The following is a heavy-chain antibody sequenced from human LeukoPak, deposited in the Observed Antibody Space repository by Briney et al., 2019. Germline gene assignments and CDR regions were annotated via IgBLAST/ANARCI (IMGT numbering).Heavy chain of an antibody. CDR1: GYTFTSYW. CDR3: ARSAALDY. J-gene: IGHJ4*02. V-gene: IGHV5-51*01. Sequence: GESLKISCKGSGYTFTSYWIDWVRQMPGKGLEWMGIIYPGDSDIRYNPSFQGQVTISADKSTSTAYLQWSSLKASDTAMYYCARSAALDYWGQGILVTVSS. D-gene: IGHD2-15*01. CDR2: IYPGDSDI.